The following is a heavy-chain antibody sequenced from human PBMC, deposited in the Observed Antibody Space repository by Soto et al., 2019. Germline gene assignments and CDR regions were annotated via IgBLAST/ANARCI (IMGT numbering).Heavy chain of an antibody. V-gene: IGHV3-30*18. D-gene: IGHD2-2*03. CDR2: ISYDGSNK. CDR1: GFTFSSYG. CDR3: AKAGDGYCSSTRCYAGYFDY. J-gene: IGHJ4*02. Sequence: ESGGGVVQPGRSLRLSCAASGFTFSSYGMHWVRQAPGKGLEWVAVISYDGSNKYYADSVKGRFTISRDNSKNTLYLQMNSLRAEDTAVYYCAKAGDGYCSSTRCYAGYFDYWGQGTLVTVSS.